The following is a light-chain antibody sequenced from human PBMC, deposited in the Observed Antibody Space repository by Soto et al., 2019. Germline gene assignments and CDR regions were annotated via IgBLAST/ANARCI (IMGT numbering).Light chain of an antibody. CDR3: QQYNSYPT. V-gene: IGKV1-5*01. J-gene: IGKJ2*01. Sequence: DIQMTQSPSTLSASAGDRVTITCRAGQSISSWLAWYQQKPGKAPKLLIYDASSLESGVPSRFSGSGSGTEFTLTISSLQPDDFATYYCQQYNSYPTFGQGTKLEIK. CDR2: DAS. CDR1: QSISSW.